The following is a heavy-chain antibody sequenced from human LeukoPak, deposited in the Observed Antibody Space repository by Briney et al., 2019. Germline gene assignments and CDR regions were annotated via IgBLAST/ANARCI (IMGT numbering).Heavy chain of an antibody. CDR2: IRGDENTK. CDR3: AKDIGTGWDLGY. J-gene: IGHJ4*02. CDR1: GFIFDNYA. D-gene: IGHD1-26*01. Sequence: PGGSLRLSCTASGFIFDNYAMHWVRQAPGKGPEWLSLIRGDENTKYYTDSVKGRFTISRDNSKSSLYLHMNSLRTEDTALYYCAKDIGTGWDLGYWGQGTLVTVSS. V-gene: IGHV3-43*02.